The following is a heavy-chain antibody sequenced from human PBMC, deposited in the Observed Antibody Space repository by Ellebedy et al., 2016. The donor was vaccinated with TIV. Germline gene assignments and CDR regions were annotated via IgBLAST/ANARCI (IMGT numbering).Heavy chain of an antibody. CDR1: GYSFTSYW. V-gene: IGHV5-51*01. J-gene: IGHJ4*02. CDR3: ARDYGLDY. Sequence: GESLKISCTGSGYSFTSYWIGWLRHMPGKVLEWMGIIYPGDSYTGYSPSFQGQVTISADKSISTAYLQWSSLKASDTAMYYCARDYGLDYWGQGTLVTVSS. D-gene: IGHD4-17*01. CDR2: IYPGDSYT.